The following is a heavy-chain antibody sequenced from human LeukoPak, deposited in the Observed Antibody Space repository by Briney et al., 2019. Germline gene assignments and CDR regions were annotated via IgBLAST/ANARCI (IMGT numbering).Heavy chain of an antibody. CDR3: AKQGAFDI. CDR1: GFTFSSYG. J-gene: IGHJ3*02. CDR2: ISYDGSNK. V-gene: IGHV3-30*18. Sequence: GGSLRLSCAASGFTFSSYGMHWVRQAPGKGLEWVAVISYDGSNKYYADSVKGRFTISRDNSKNTLYLQMNSLRAEDTAVYYCAKQGAFDIWGQGTMVTVSS.